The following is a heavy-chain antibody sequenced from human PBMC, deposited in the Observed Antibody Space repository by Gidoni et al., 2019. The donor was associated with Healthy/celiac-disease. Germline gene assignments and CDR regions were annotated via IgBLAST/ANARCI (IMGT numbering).Heavy chain of an antibody. V-gene: IGHV4-34*01. J-gene: IGHJ4*02. CDR3: ARAPGCWYSDY. Sequence: QVQLQQWGAGLLKPAETLSLTGAVYGGSFGGYYRSWSRQPPGKGLAWIGDINHSGSTNYNPSLTSRVTISVDTSKNQFSLKLSSVTAADTAVYYCARAPGCWYSDYWGQGTLVTVSS. CDR2: INHSGST. CDR1: GGSFGGYY. D-gene: IGHD3-9*01.